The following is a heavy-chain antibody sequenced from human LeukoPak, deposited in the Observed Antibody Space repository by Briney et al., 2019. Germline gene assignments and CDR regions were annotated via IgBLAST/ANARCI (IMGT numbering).Heavy chain of an antibody. D-gene: IGHD3-10*01. CDR2: IYYSGST. V-gene: IGHV4-59*01. CDR1: GGSISSYY. J-gene: IGHJ4*02. CDR3: ARGRVSRSYYYGSGSYPSYYFDY. Sequence: PSETLSLTCTASGGSISSYYWSWIRQPPGKGLEWIGYIYYSGSTNYNPSLKSRVTISVDTSKNQFSLKLSSVTAADTAVYYCARGRVSRSYYYGSGSYPSYYFDYWGQGTLVTVSS.